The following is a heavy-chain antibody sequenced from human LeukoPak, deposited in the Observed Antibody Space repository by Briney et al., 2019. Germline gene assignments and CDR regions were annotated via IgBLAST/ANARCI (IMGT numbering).Heavy chain of an antibody. V-gene: IGHV1-2*02. Sequence: ASVKVSCKASGYTFTGYYMHWVRQAPGQGLEWMGWINPNSGGTNYAQKFQGRVTMTRDTSISTAYMELSRLSSDDTAVYYCARFAVGYCSSTSCYGSYYYYGMDVWGQGTTVTVSS. CDR3: ARFAVGYCSSTSCYGSYYYYGMDV. CDR1: GYTFTGYY. J-gene: IGHJ6*02. CDR2: INPNSGGT. D-gene: IGHD2-2*01.